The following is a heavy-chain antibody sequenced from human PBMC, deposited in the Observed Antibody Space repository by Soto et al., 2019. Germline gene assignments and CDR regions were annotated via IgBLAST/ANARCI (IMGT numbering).Heavy chain of an antibody. D-gene: IGHD3-22*01. Sequence: GASVKVSCKTSGYTFTSYVISWVRQAPGQGLEWMGWISADNHNTNVAQNFQGRVTMTTDTSTTTVFLELSNLRSDDTAVYYCAREKRNYDALDYWGQGTLVTSPQ. CDR3: AREKRNYDALDY. V-gene: IGHV1-18*01. J-gene: IGHJ4*02. CDR1: GYTFTSYV. CDR2: ISADNHNT.